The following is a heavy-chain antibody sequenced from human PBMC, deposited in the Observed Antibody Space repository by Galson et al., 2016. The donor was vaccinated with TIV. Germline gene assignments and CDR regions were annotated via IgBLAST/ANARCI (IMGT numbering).Heavy chain of an antibody. Sequence: SLRLSCAASGFTFGSYALHWVRQAPGRGPEWVAVISYDGCNYADSVKGRFTISRDKSKNTLYLEINSLRAEDTAVYYCARDRSGYELDYWGQGTLVTVSS. CDR2: ISYDGC. D-gene: IGHD5-12*01. V-gene: IGHV3-30-3*01. CDR1: GFTFGSYA. CDR3: ARDRSGYELDY. J-gene: IGHJ4*02.